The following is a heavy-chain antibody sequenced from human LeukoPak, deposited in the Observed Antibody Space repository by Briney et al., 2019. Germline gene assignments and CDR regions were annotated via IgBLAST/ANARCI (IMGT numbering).Heavy chain of an antibody. V-gene: IGHV4-59*01. CDR2: IYYSGST. CDR3: ARVSTSGGNSFDF. J-gene: IGHJ4*02. CDR1: GGSISGYY. D-gene: IGHD1-14*01. Sequence: SETLSLTCTVSGGSISGYYYNWIRQPPGKGLEWIGYIYYSGSTNYNPSLKSRVTISLDTSKNQFSLKLSSVTTADTALYYCARVSTSGGNSFDFWGQGTLVTVSS.